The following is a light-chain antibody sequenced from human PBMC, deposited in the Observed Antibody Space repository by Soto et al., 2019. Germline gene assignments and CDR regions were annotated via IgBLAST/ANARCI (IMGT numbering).Light chain of an antibody. V-gene: IGLV2-8*01. J-gene: IGLJ1*01. CDR2: EVT. Sequence: QSALTQSPSASGSPGQSVTISCIGTSSDVGGYNYVSWYQHHPGKAPKLIIYEVTKRPSGVPDRFSGSRSGTTASLTVSGLQAEDEADYYCGSYAGGNTFAFGSGTKLTVL. CDR1: SSDVGGYNY. CDR3: GSYAGGNTFA.